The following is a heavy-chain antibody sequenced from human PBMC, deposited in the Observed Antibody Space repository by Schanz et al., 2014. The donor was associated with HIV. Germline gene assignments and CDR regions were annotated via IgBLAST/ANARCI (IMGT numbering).Heavy chain of an antibody. Sequence: EVQVVESGGGLVQPGGSLRLSCTTSGFIFSDHFMGWVRQAPGKGLEWVGRSKNKANGYITEYTASVKGRFTISRDDSRNSLYLQMNSLKTEDTAVYFCARWRSGAPSNWGQGTLVTASS. V-gene: IGHV3-72*01. J-gene: IGHJ4*02. CDR2: SKNKANGYIT. CDR1: GFIFSDHF. D-gene: IGHD3-10*01. CDR3: ARWRSGAPSN.